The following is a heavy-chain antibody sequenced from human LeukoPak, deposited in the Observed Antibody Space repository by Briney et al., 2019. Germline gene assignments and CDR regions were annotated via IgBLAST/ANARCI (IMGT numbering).Heavy chain of an antibody. CDR3: AREVDKVTTFRSLYLYS. CDR1: GYTFTYYY. Sequence: ASVTVSFTSSGYTFTYYYIHFVRQAPGQPLEWKGWLNPDSGGTNYAPKFRGRVTITRDSSVNTAYMEVTRLIPDDTAMYYCAREVDKVTTFRSLYLYSWGQGSLVTVSS. CDR2: LNPDSGGT. J-gene: IGHJ4*02. V-gene: IGHV1-2*02. D-gene: IGHD5-12*01.